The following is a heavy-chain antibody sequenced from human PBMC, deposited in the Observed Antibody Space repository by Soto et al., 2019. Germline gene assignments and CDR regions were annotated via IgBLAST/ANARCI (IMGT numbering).Heavy chain of an antibody. CDR2: ISSSSSNI. Sequence: PGGSLRLSCAASGFTFSSYSMNWVRQAPGKGLEWVSSISSSSSNIYYSDSVKGRFTISRDNAKNSLFLQMNSLRAEDTAVYYCARSFSGLWFGEGAFDIWGQGTMVTVSS. CDR1: GFTFSSYS. V-gene: IGHV3-21*01. CDR3: ARSFSGLWFGEGAFDI. D-gene: IGHD3-10*01. J-gene: IGHJ3*02.